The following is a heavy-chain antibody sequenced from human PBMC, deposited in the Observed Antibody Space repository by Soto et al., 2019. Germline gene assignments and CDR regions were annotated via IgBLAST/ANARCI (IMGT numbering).Heavy chain of an antibody. V-gene: IGHV1-18*01. CDR1: DYTFPSYG. CDR2: ISARNGDT. D-gene: IGHD3-3*01. Sequence: VASVKVSCKASDYTFPSYGINWVRQAPGQGLEWMGWISARNGDTNFAQKFQDRVTMTTDTSTTTAYMELRSLRSDDTAVYYCARDGRLLQYSSIPFMDVWGQGTTVTVSS. J-gene: IGHJ6*02. CDR3: ARDGRLLQYSSIPFMDV.